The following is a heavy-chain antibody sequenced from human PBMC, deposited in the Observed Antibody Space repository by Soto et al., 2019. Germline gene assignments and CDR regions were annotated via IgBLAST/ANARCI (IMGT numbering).Heavy chain of an antibody. Sequence: QVQLVESGGGVVQPGRSLRLSCAASGFTFSSYAMHWVRQAPGKGLEWVAVISYDGSNKYYADSVKGRFTISRDNSKNTLYLQMNSLRAEDTAVFYCARGGLGHDILTGPYGMDVWGQGTTVTVSS. J-gene: IGHJ6*02. D-gene: IGHD3-9*01. CDR1: GFTFSSYA. CDR2: ISYDGSNK. CDR3: ARGGLGHDILTGPYGMDV. V-gene: IGHV3-30-3*01.